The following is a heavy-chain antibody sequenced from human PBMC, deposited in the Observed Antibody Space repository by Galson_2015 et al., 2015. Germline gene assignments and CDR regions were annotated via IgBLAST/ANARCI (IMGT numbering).Heavy chain of an antibody. J-gene: IGHJ6*03. CDR1: GGTFSSYA. D-gene: IGHD2-15*01. Sequence: GGTFSSYAINWVRQAPGQGLEWVGGIIPIFRTANYAQKFQGRVTITADESTSTAYMDLSSLRSEDTALYYCARAYCSGGSCYSGGQYSFFHMDVGGKGTPVTVSS. V-gene: IGHV1-69*01. CDR2: IIPIFRTA. CDR3: ARAYCSGGSCYSGGQYSFFHMDV.